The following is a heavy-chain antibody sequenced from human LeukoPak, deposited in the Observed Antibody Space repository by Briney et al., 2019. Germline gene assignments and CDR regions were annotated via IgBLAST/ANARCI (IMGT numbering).Heavy chain of an antibody. D-gene: IGHD3-3*01. Sequence: ASVKVSCKASGYTFTSYDINWVRQATGQGLEWMGWMNPNSGNTGYAQKFQGRVTITRNTSISTAYMELSSLRSEDTAVYYCARRPTLITIFGVVTPAPLDYWGQGTLVTVSS. CDR3: ARRPTLITIFGVVTPAPLDY. CDR1: GYTFTSYD. CDR2: MNPNSGNT. V-gene: IGHV1-8*03. J-gene: IGHJ4*02.